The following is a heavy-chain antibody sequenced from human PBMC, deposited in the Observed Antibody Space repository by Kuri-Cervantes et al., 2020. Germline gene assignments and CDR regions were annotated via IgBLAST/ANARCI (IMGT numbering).Heavy chain of an antibody. V-gene: IGHV4-59*13. D-gene: IGHD5-18*01. CDR3: ARDRLAMVV. J-gene: IGHJ4*02. CDR1: GGSISSYY. Sequence: SETLSLTCTVSGGSISSYYWNWIRQPPGKGLEWIGYMSYSGTTNYNPSLQSRVTMSVDTSKNQFSLKLSSVTAADTAVYYCARDRLAMVVWGQGALVTVSS. CDR2: MSYSGTT.